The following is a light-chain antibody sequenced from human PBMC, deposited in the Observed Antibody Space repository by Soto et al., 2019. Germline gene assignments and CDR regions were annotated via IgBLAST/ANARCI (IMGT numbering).Light chain of an antibody. V-gene: IGLV2-11*01. J-gene: IGLJ2*01. CDR2: DVT. Sequence: QSALTQPRSVSGSPGQSVTISCTGSNSDVGAYYFVSWCQQHPGKAPKVIIYDVTKRPSGVPDRFSASKSGNTASLTISGLQAEDEADYYCCSYAGTYTLVFGGGTKVTVL. CDR3: CSYAGTYTLV. CDR1: NSDVGAYYF.